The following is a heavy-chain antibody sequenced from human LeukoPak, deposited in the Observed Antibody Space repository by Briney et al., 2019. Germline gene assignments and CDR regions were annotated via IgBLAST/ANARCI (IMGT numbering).Heavy chain of an antibody. CDR3: ASRMRAPAAFDI. J-gene: IGHJ3*02. D-gene: IGHD1-14*01. CDR2: IIPIFGTA. CDR1: GGTFSSYA. Sequence: SVKVSCKASGGTFSSYAISWVRQAPGQGLEWMGGIIPIFGTANYAQKFQGRVTITTDESTSTAYMELSSLRSEDTAVYYCASRMRAPAAFDIWGQGTMVAVPS. V-gene: IGHV1-69*05.